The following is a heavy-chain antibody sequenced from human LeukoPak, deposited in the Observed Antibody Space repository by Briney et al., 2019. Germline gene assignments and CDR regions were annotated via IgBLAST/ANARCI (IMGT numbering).Heavy chain of an antibody. CDR2: ISGSGDTI. D-gene: IGHD3-3*01. CDR1: GFTFSDYY. CDR3: ARRTYYNFWSGYPTSYYYYYYMDV. J-gene: IGHJ6*03. Sequence: GGSLRLSCAASGFTFSDYYMNWIRQAPGSGLESISFISGSGDTIYYADSVKGRFTISRDNAKNALYLQMNSLRAEDSAVYYCARRTYYNFWSGYPTSYYYYYYMDVWGKGTTVTVSS. V-gene: IGHV3-11*01.